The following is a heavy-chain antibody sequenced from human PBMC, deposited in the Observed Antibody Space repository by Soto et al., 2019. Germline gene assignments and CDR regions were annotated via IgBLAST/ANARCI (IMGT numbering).Heavy chain of an antibody. CDR3: ARSGSYYPARNWFGP. D-gene: IGHD3-10*01. V-gene: IGHV1-18*01. CDR2: ISGFNDDT. CDR1: GYTFTSYG. J-gene: IGHJ5*02. Sequence: EASVKVSCKASGYTFTSYGISWVRQAPGQGLEWMGWISGFNDDTNHAQKLQGRVTMTKDTSTSTAYMELRSLKSDDTAVYYCARSGSYYPARNWFGPWGQGTLVTVSS.